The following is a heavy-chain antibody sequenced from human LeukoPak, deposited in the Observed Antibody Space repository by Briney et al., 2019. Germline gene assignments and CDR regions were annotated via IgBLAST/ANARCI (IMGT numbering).Heavy chain of an antibody. CDR3: AGGYGDYNY. V-gene: IGHV4-31*03. CDR1: CGSIRSGGYF. CDR2: IYYSGST. Sequence: TLSLTCTVSCGSIRSGGYFWRWIRQHPARGLERIGYIYYSGSTYYNPSLKSRVTISVDTSKNQFSLKLSSVTAADTAVYYCAGGYGDYNYWGQRTLVTVSS. J-gene: IGHJ4*02. D-gene: IGHD4-17*01.